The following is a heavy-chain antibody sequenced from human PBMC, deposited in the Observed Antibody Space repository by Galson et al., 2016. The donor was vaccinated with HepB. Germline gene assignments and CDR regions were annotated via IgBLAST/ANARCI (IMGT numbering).Heavy chain of an antibody. CDR3: ASAVMLGRGMDV. CDR1: GDSVYNNGAA. CDR2: TFYRSTWEN. D-gene: IGHD3-10*01. V-gene: IGHV6-1*01. Sequence: CAISGDSVYNNGAAWVWIRQSPSRGLEWLGRTFYRSTWENHYAGSVINRITISPDTSRNQFSVHLRSLTPEDTAVYYCASAVMLGRGMDVWGQGPTVTVAS. J-gene: IGHJ6*02.